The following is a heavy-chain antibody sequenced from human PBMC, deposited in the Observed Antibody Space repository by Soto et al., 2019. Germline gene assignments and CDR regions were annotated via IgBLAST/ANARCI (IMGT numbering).Heavy chain of an antibody. CDR2: IFSNDEK. CDR3: ARHGRGVGARPLDY. J-gene: IGHJ4*02. D-gene: IGHD1-26*01. CDR1: GFSLSNARMG. V-gene: IGHV2-26*01. Sequence: QVTLKESGPVLVKPTETLTLTCTVSGFSLSNARMGVSWIRQPPGKALEWLAHIFSNDEKSYSTSLKSRLTSSTDTSKGQVVLTMTNMDPVDTATYYCARHGRGVGARPLDYWGQGTLVTVSS.